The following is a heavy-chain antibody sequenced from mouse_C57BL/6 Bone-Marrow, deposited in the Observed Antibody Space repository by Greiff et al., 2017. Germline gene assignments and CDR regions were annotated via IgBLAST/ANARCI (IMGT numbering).Heavy chain of an antibody. CDR2: IDPENGDT. CDR3: TFIATVVATNFDY. Sequence: VQLKESGAELVRPGASVKLSCTASGFNIKDDYMHWVKQRPEQGLEWIGWIDPENGDTEYASKFQGKATITADTTSNTAYLQLSNLPSEDTAVYYCTFIATVVATNFDYWGQGTTLTVSS. D-gene: IGHD1-1*01. CDR1: GFNIKDDY. V-gene: IGHV14-4*01. J-gene: IGHJ2*01.